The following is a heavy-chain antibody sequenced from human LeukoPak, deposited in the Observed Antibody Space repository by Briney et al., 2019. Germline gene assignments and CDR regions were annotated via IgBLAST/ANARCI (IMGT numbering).Heavy chain of an antibody. CDR3: ARGEYSSSFRFDP. V-gene: IGHV1-3*03. CDR2: INAGNGNT. D-gene: IGHD6-6*01. J-gene: IGHJ5*02. Sequence: ASVKVSCKASGYTFTGYAMHWVRQAPGQRLEWMGWINAGNGNTKYSQEFQGRVTTTRDTSASTAYMELSSLRSEDMAVYYCARGEYSSSFRFDPWGQGTLVTVSS. CDR1: GYTFTGYA.